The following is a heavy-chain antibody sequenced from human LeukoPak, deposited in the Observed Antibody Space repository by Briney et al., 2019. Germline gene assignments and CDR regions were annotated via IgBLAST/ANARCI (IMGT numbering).Heavy chain of an antibody. CDR3: ARDATMMGNYFNY. CDR1: GYSISSGHY. Sequence: SETLSLACTVSGYSISSGHYWGWIRQPPGKGLEWIGSIYHSGSTYYNPSLKSRVTISVDTSKNQFSLKLSSVTAADTAVYYCARDATMMGNYFNYWGQGTLVTVSS. V-gene: IGHV4-38-2*02. D-gene: IGHD5-12*01. CDR2: IYHSGST. J-gene: IGHJ4*02.